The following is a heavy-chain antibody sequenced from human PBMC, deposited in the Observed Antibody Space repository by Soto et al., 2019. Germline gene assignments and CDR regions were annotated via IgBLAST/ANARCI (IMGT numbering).Heavy chain of an antibody. CDR2: INHSGST. J-gene: IGHJ4*02. D-gene: IGHD2-2*01. CDR3: ARRGYCSSTSCYVDY. Sequence: KSSETLSLICAVYGGSFSGYYWSWIRQPPGKGLEWIGEINHSGSTNYNPSLKSRVTISVDTSKNQFSLKLSSVTAADTAVYYCARRGYCSSTSCYVDYWGQGTLVTVSS. V-gene: IGHV4-34*01. CDR1: GGSFSGYY.